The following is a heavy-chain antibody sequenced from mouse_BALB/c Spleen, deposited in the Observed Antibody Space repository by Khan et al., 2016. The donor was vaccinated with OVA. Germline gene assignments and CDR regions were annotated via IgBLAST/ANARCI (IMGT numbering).Heavy chain of an antibody. CDR2: ISPYSGYI. J-gene: IGHJ3*01. V-gene: IGHV1-4*01. CDR3: TRDGNSEFAY. D-gene: IGHD2-3*01. CDR1: GYTFPIYG. Sequence: QVRLQESGPDLVRPGASVKISCKASGYTFPIYGMPWVKQSPEKGLEWIGFISPYSGYIKYNQRLKGRATLTGDKSSSTAYMQLSSLTSEDSAVYCCTRDGNSEFAYWGQGTLVTVSA.